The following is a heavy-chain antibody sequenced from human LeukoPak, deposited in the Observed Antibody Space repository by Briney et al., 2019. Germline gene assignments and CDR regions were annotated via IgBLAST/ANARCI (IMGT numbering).Heavy chain of an antibody. J-gene: IGHJ4*02. CDR1: GGSISSYY. Sequence: SETLSLTCTASGGSISSYYWSWIRQPPGKGLEWIGYIYYSGSTNYNPSLKSRVTISVDTSKNQFSLKLSSVTAADTAVYYCARVICSSTSCYPDYWGQGTLVTVSS. D-gene: IGHD2-2*01. V-gene: IGHV4-59*01. CDR2: IYYSGST. CDR3: ARVICSSTSCYPDY.